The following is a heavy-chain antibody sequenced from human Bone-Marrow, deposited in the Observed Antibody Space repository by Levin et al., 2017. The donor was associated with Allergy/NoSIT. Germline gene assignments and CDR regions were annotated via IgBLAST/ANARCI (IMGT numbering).Heavy chain of an antibody. CDR3: AREVIPRGSSRQWLPLDWFDP. V-gene: IGHV1-3*01. CDR1: GYSFSHYA. Sequence: ASVKVSCKASGYSFSHYAIHWVRQAPGQRLEWMGWINPVNGNTKYSQNFQGRVTITKDTSASTVYVELSSLRSEDTAVYYCAREVIPRGSSRQWLPLDWFDPWGQGTLVTVSS. D-gene: IGHD5-12*01. CDR2: INPVNGNT. J-gene: IGHJ5*02.